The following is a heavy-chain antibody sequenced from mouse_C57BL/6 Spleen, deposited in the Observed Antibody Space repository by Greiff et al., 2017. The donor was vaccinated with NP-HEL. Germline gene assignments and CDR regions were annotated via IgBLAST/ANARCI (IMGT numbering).Heavy chain of an antibody. Sequence: VMLVESGPGLVAPSQSLSITCTVSGFSLTSYGVHWVRQPPGKGLEWLVVIWSDGSTTYNSALKSRLSISKDNSKSQVFLKMNSLQTDDTAMYYCARHRNYYGSSLYAMDYWGQGTSVTVSS. CDR2: IWSDGST. CDR1: GFSLTSYG. V-gene: IGHV2-6-1*01. J-gene: IGHJ4*01. D-gene: IGHD1-1*01. CDR3: ARHRNYYGSSLYAMDY.